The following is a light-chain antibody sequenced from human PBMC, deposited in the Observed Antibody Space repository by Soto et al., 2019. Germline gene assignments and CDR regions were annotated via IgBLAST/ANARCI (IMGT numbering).Light chain of an antibody. CDR1: QSISSY. CDR2: AAS. J-gene: IGKJ5*01. V-gene: IGKV1-39*01. Sequence: DIQMTQSPSTLSASVGDRVTITYRASQSISSYLNWYHQKPGKAPKLLIYAASSLQSGVPSRFSGSGSGTDLTLTISSLQSEDFAVYYCQQYNNWPLFGQGTRLEIK. CDR3: QQYNNWPL.